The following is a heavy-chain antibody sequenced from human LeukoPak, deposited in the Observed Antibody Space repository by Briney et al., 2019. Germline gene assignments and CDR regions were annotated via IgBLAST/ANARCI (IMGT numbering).Heavy chain of an antibody. V-gene: IGHV3-23*01. D-gene: IGHD3-10*01. CDR1: GFTFSSYA. J-gene: IGHJ4*02. CDR2: ISGSGGST. CDR3: AKATMVRGVNSHFDY. Sequence: PGGSLRLSCAASGFTFSSYAMSWVRQAPGKGLEWVSAISGSGGSTYYADSVKGRFTISRDNSKNTLYLQMNSLRAEDTAVYYCAKATMVRGVNSHFDYWGQGTLVTVSS.